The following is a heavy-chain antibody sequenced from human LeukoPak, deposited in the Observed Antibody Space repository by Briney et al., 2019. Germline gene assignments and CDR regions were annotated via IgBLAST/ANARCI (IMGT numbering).Heavy chain of an antibody. CDR2: ISNSGSTI. V-gene: IGHV3-48*03. Sequence: PGGSLRLSCAASGFTFSSYEMKWVRQAPGKGLEWVSYISNSGSTIYYAHSVKGRFITSRDNAKNSLYLQMNSLRAEDTAVYYCACFSGVDYWGQGTLVTVSS. CDR1: GFTFSSYE. CDR3: ACFSGVDY. D-gene: IGHD3-10*01. J-gene: IGHJ4*02.